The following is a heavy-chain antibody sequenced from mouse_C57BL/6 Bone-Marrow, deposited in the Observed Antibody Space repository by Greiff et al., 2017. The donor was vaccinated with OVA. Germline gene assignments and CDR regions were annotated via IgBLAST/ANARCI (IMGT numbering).Heavy chain of an antibody. CDR3: AICYYYGSSYLDY. CDR2: IHPSDNDT. Sequence: QVHVKQPGAELVKPRASVKVSCKASGYTFTSYWMHWVKQRPGQGLEWIGRIHPSDNDTNYNQKFKGKATLTVDKSSSTAYMQLSSLTSEDSAVYYCAICYYYGSSYLDYWGQGTTLTVSS. CDR1: GYTFTSYW. V-gene: IGHV1-74*01. J-gene: IGHJ2*01. D-gene: IGHD1-1*01.